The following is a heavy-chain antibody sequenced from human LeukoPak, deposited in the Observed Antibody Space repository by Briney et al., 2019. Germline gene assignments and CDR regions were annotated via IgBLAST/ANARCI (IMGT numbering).Heavy chain of an antibody. J-gene: IGHJ4*02. D-gene: IGHD3-10*01. V-gene: IGHV1-2*02. Sequence: ASVKVSCKASGYTFSGNYMHWVRQAPGQGLEWMGWINPDSGGTNYVQRFQGRVTMTRDTSISTAYMELSRLRSDGTAMYYCVRWSNSGHFDYWGQGTLVTVSS. CDR1: GYTFSGNY. CDR3: VRWSNSGHFDY. CDR2: INPDSGGT.